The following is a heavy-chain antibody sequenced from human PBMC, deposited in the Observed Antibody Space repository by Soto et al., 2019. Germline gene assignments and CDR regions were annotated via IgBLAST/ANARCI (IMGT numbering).Heavy chain of an antibody. J-gene: IGHJ5*02. CDR1: GFTFSDTY. CDR3: ARGRTPYDYVWGSYRYTDRGVWFDP. Sequence: GGSLRLSCAASGFTFSDTYMSWIRQAPGKGLEWISYISASGKTIYYADSVKGRFTISRDNAKNSLYLQMNSLRAEDTAVYYCARGRTPYDYVWGSYRYTDRGVWFDPWGQGTLVTVSS. CDR2: ISASGKTI. V-gene: IGHV3-11*04. D-gene: IGHD3-16*02.